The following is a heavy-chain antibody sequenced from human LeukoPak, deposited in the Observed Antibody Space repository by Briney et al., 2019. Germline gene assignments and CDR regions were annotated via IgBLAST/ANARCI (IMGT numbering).Heavy chain of an antibody. CDR2: ISNSGSTI. CDR3: ARGGYSNANKFYYYGMDV. D-gene: IGHD4-11*01. Sequence: GESLRLSCAASGFIFSSYEMNWVRQAPGKGLEWVSYISNSGSTIYYAYSVKGRFTISRDNAKNSLYLQMNSLRAEDTAVYYCARGGYSNANKFYYYGMDVWGQGTTVTV. V-gene: IGHV3-48*03. CDR1: GFIFSSYE. J-gene: IGHJ6*02.